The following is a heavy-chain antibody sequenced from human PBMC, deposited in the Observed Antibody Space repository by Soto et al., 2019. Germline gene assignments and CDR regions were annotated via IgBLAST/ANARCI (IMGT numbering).Heavy chain of an antibody. V-gene: IGHV3-23*01. CDR2: ITNSGGNT. CDR1: GFTFSAYA. J-gene: IGHJ4*02. D-gene: IGHD3-9*01. Sequence: SLRLSCAASGFTFSAYAMGWVRQAPGKGLEWVSSITNSGGNTYYADSVKGRFTFSRDNSKNTLYLQMDSLRAEDTAVYYCAKYFLPAVPYFDSWGQGILVTVSS. CDR3: AKYFLPAVPYFDS.